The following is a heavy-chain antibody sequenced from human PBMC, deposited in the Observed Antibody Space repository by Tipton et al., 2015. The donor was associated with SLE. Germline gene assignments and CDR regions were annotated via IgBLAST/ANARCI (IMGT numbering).Heavy chain of an antibody. Sequence: TLSLTCTVSGGSINSYYWSWIRQPPGKGLEWIGYIYYAGSTNYNPSLKSRVTISVDTSKNQFSLKLSSGTAADTAVYYCARSVLGGLYGIDCWGQGTLVTVPS. CDR3: ARSVLGGLYGIDC. J-gene: IGHJ4*02. CDR1: GGSINSYY. V-gene: IGHV4-59*01. CDR2: IYYAGST. D-gene: IGHD3-16*01.